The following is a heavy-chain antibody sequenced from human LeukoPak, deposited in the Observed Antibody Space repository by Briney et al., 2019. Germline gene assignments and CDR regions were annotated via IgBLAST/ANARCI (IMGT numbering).Heavy chain of an antibody. CDR2: IYYSGST. D-gene: IGHD1-26*01. CDR3: ARDVSGSYYCDY. CDR1: GFTVSSSY. V-gene: IGHV4-39*07. Sequence: LRLSCAASGFTVSSSYMSWVRQAPGKGLEWIGSIYYSGSTYYNPSLKSRVTISVDTSKNQFSLKLSSVTAADTAVYYCARDVSGSYYCDYWGQGTLVTVSS. J-gene: IGHJ4*02.